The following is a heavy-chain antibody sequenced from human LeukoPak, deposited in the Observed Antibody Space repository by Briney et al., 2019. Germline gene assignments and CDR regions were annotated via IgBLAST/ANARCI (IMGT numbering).Heavy chain of an antibody. CDR3: ARGNQQLPLDY. V-gene: IGHV1-46*01. CDR2: INPSGGST. J-gene: IGHJ4*02. Sequence: ASVKVSCKASGYTFTSYYMHWVRQAPGQGLEWMGIINPSGGSTSYAQKFQGRVAMTRDMSTSTVYMELSSLRSEDTAVYYCARGNQQLPLDYWGQGTLVTVSS. CDR1: GYTFTSYY. D-gene: IGHD6-13*01.